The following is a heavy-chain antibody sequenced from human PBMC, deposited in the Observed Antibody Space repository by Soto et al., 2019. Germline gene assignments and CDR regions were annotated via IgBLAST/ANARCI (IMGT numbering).Heavy chain of an antibody. CDR1: GFTFSSYG. J-gene: IGHJ4*02. Sequence: VGSLRLSCAASGFTFSSYGMHWVRQAPGKGLEWVAVISKDGSTKYDADSVKGRFTISRDNSKNTLYLQMNSLRAEDTAVYYCAKETHSSGYGSYFDYWGQGTLVNVSS. D-gene: IGHD3-22*01. CDR3: AKETHSSGYGSYFDY. CDR2: ISKDGSTK. V-gene: IGHV3-30*18.